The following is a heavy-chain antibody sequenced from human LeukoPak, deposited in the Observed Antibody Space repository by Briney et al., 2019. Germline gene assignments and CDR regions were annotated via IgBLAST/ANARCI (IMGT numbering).Heavy chain of an antibody. D-gene: IGHD3-10*01. V-gene: IGHV3-23*01. J-gene: IGHJ4*02. CDR1: GFTFSTYA. Sequence: GGSLRLSCAASGFTFSTYAMSWVRQTPEKGLEWVSAISGSGGSTYYADSVKGRLTISRDNSKNTLYLQMNSLRAEDTAVYYCAKDRGFGEYFPFFYWGQGTLVTVSS. CDR2: ISGSGGST. CDR3: AKDRGFGEYFPFFY.